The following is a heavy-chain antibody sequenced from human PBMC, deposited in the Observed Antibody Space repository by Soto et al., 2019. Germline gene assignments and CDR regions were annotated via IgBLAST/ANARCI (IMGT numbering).Heavy chain of an antibody. D-gene: IGHD3-22*01. CDR3: ARANHYYDSSGYYYFDY. Sequence: SQTLSLTCAISGDSVSSNSAAWNWIRQSPSRGLEWLGRTYYRSKWYNDYAVSVKSRITINPDTSKNQFSLQLNSVTPEDTAVYYCARANHYYDSSGYYYFDYWGQGTLVTVSS. V-gene: IGHV6-1*01. CDR1: GDSVSSNSAA. CDR2: TYYRSKWYN. J-gene: IGHJ4*02.